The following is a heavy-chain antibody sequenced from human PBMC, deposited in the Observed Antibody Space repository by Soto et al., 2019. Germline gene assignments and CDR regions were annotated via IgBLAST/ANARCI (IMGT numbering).Heavy chain of an antibody. D-gene: IGHD3-9*01. Sequence: QVQLQESGPGLVKPSETLSLTCTVSGGSISSYYWSWIRQPPGKGLEWIGYIYYSGSTNYNPSFKSRVTISVDTSKNQFSLKLSSVTAADTAVYYCASRDILTGYLPAWGQGTLVTVSS. CDR1: GGSISSYY. CDR2: IYYSGST. V-gene: IGHV4-59*01. J-gene: IGHJ5*02. CDR3: ASRDILTGYLPA.